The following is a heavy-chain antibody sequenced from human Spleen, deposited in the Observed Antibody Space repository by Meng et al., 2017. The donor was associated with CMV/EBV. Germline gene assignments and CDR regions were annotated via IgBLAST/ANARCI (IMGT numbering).Heavy chain of an antibody. CDR3: ARDGVSTWYFY. Sequence: ASVKVSCKASGYTFTGNYMQWMRQAPGQGLEWMGWIDPKSGATNYAQTFEGRVTITTDESTSTAYMELSSLRSDDTAVYYCARDGVSTWYFYWGQGTLVTVSS. V-gene: IGHV1-2*02. D-gene: IGHD6-13*01. J-gene: IGHJ4*02. CDR2: IDPKSGAT. CDR1: GYTFTGNY.